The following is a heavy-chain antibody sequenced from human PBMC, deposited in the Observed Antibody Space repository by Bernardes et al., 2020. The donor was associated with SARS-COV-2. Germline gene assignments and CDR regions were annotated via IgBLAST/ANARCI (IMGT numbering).Heavy chain of an antibody. D-gene: IGHD2-15*01. CDR2: ISSSGSYT. J-gene: IGHJ4*02. V-gene: IGHV3-11*06. CDR1: KFTFSDYY. Sequence: GGSLRLSCAASKFTFSDYYMSWIRQAPGKGLEWVSYISSSGSYTNYADSVKGRFTISRDNAKNSLYLQMNSLRAEDTAVYYCARGRRRGYCSGGSCYPFAYWGQGILVTVSS. CDR3: ARGRRRGYCSGGSCYPFAY.